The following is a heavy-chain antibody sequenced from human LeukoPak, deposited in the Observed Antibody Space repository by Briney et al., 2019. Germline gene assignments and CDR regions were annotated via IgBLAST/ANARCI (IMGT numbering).Heavy chain of an antibody. Sequence: ASVKVSCKASGYTFTSYAMHWVRQAPGQRLEWMGWINAGNGNTKYSQKFQGRVTITRDTSASTAYMELSSLRSEDTAVYYCARLYSSGWSGVYFDYWGQGTLVTVSS. J-gene: IGHJ4*02. V-gene: IGHV1-3*01. CDR3: ARLYSSGWSGVYFDY. CDR2: INAGNGNT. D-gene: IGHD6-19*01. CDR1: GYTFTSYA.